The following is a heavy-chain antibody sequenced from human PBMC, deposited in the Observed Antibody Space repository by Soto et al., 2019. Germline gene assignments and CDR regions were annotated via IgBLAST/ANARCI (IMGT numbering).Heavy chain of an antibody. D-gene: IGHD3-10*01. Sequence: VGSLRLSCAASGFTFSSYGMHWVRQAPGKGLEWVAVIWYDGSNKYYADSVKGRFTISRDNSKNTLYLQMNSLRAEDTAVYYCARDMRMGRSSFDYWGQGTLVTVSS. CDR1: GFTFSSYG. V-gene: IGHV3-33*01. CDR2: IWYDGSNK. CDR3: ARDMRMGRSSFDY. J-gene: IGHJ4*02.